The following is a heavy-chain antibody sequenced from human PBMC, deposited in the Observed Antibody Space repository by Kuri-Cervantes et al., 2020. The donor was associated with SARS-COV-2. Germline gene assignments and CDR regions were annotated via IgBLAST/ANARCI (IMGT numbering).Heavy chain of an antibody. D-gene: IGHD3-10*01. J-gene: IGHJ6*02. Sequence: GGSLRLSCAASGFTFSSYGMHWVRQAPGKGLEWVAVISYNGSNEYYADSVKGRFTISRDNSKNTLYLQVNSLRAEDTSVYYFAKDPGTMARGHYYYGMDVWGQGTTVTVSS. V-gene: IGHV3-30*18. CDR1: GFTFSSYG. CDR2: ISYNGSNE. CDR3: AKDPGTMARGHYYYGMDV.